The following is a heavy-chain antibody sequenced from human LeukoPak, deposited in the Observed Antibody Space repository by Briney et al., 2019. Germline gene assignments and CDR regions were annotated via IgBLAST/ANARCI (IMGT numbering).Heavy chain of an antibody. J-gene: IGHJ4*02. Sequence: VASVKVSFKASGYPFTGYYMHWVRQAPGQGLQWMGWINPNSGGTNYAQKFQGRVTMTRDTSISTAYMELSGLRADDTAVYFCARDNNMIRGVISPDYWGQGTVVTVSS. CDR2: INPNSGGT. D-gene: IGHD3-10*01. V-gene: IGHV1-2*02. CDR3: ARDNNMIRGVISPDY. CDR1: GYPFTGYY.